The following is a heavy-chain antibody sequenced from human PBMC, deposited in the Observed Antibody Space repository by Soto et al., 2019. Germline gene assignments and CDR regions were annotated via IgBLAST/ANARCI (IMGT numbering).Heavy chain of an antibody. CDR2: KSYDGSNK. D-gene: IGHD4-17*01. CDR3: ARTHDYGDYAGDY. Sequence: QVQLVESGGGVVQPGRSLRLSCAASGFTFSSYAMHWVRQAPGKGLEWVAVKSYDGSNKYYADSVKGRFTISRDNSKNTLYLQMNSLRAEDTAVYYCARTHDYGDYAGDYWGQGTLVTVSS. V-gene: IGHV3-30-3*01. CDR1: GFTFSSYA. J-gene: IGHJ4*02.